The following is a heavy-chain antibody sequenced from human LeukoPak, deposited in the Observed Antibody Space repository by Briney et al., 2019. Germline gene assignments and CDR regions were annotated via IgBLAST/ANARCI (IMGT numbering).Heavy chain of an antibody. D-gene: IGHD3-10*01. Sequence: ASVKLSFTASGYSFTSCDVNWVRQATGQGVEWMGWLNPSSGNTGYAKKFQSRVTMTRHTSISTAYMELSSLRSEDTAVYYCASHVLVRRVLPDYWGQGTLVTVSS. CDR2: LNPSSGNT. CDR1: GYSFTSCD. V-gene: IGHV1-8*01. J-gene: IGHJ4*02. CDR3: ASHVLVRRVLPDY.